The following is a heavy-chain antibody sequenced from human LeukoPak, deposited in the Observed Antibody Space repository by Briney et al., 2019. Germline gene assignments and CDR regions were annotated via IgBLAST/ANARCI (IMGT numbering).Heavy chain of an antibody. D-gene: IGHD2-15*01. CDR1: GGSISSYY. Sequence: SETLSLTCTVSGGSISSYYWSWIQQPPGKGLEWIGYIYYSGSTNYNPSLKSRVTISVDTSKNQFSLKLSSVTAADTAVYYCARHPIDCSGGSCYNVAFDIWGQGTMVTVSS. CDR3: ARHPIDCSGGSCYNVAFDI. V-gene: IGHV4-59*08. CDR2: IYYSGST. J-gene: IGHJ3*02.